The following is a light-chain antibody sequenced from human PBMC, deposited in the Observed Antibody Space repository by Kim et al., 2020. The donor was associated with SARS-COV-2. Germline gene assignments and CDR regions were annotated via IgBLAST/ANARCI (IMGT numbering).Light chain of an antibody. Sequence: SLAPGERATLVCRASQSVGSKVTWYQQRPGQAPRLLIYGASTRATGIPARFSGSGSETEFTLTISSLQSEDFAVYYCQHYTNWPYTVGQGTKLEIK. J-gene: IGKJ2*01. CDR1: QSVGSK. V-gene: IGKV3-15*01. CDR2: GAS. CDR3: QHYTNWPYT.